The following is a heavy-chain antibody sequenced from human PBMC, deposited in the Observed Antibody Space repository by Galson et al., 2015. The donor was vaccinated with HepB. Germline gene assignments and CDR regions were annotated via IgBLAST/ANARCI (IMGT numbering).Heavy chain of an antibody. Sequence: SVKVSCKASGYTFTSYYMHWVRQAPGQGLEWMGIINPSGGSTSYAQKFQGRVTMTRDTSTSTVYMELSSLRSEDTAVYYCARASQAAPYYYYGMDVWGQGTTVTVSS. J-gene: IGHJ6*02. CDR2: INPSGGST. V-gene: IGHV1-46*01. CDR3: ARASQAAPYYYYGMDV. CDR1: GYTFTSYY. D-gene: IGHD6-6*01.